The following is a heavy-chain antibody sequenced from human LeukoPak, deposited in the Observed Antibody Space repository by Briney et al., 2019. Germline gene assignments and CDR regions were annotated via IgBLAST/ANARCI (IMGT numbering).Heavy chain of an antibody. J-gene: IGHJ5*02. V-gene: IGHV1-8*01. Sequence: ASVKVSCKASGYTFTSYDINWVRQATGQGLEWMGWMNPNGGNTGYAQKFQGRVTMTRNTSISTAYMELSSLRSEDTAVYYCARRSGGSCYSFSCDWFDPWGQGTLVTVSS. CDR2: MNPNGGNT. CDR3: ARRSGGSCYSFSCDWFDP. CDR1: GYTFTSYD. D-gene: IGHD2-15*01.